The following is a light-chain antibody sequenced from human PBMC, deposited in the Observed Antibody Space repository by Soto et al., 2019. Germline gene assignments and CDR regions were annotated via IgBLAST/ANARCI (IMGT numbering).Light chain of an antibody. J-gene: IGLJ2*01. Sequence: FMLTQPHSVSDSPGQTVTISCTRNSGSIASNYVQWYQQPPGGAPATVIYAFDQRPSGVPGRFSGSVDRSSNSASLTISVLRTEDEADYYCLSYDGNNDVVLGGGTKLTVL. CDR2: AFD. CDR1: SGSIASNY. CDR3: LSYDGNNDVV. V-gene: IGLV6-57*04.